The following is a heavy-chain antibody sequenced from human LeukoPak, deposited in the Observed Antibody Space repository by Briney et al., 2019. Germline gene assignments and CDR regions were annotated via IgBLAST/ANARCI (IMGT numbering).Heavy chain of an antibody. CDR3: ARAPGSGEINFDY. Sequence: SVKVSCKASGYTFTSYYMHWVRQAPGQGLEWMGKIIPILNIAHYAQKFQGSVTITADKSTSTAYMDLSSLRSEDTAVYYCARAPGSGEINFDYWGQGTLVTVSS. CDR2: IIPILNIA. CDR1: GYTFTSYY. V-gene: IGHV1-69*02. D-gene: IGHD2-15*01. J-gene: IGHJ4*02.